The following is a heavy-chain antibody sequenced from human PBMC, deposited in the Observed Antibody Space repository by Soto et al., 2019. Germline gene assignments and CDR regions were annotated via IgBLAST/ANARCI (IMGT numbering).Heavy chain of an antibody. J-gene: IGHJ4*02. CDR3: VRVYGEIDY. CDR1: GYTFTNYD. Sequence: QVQLVQSGAEVKKPGASVKVSCKASGYTFTNYDINWVRQATGQGLEWMGWMNPKSGNTGYAQQFQGRVTMTRSTSISTAYMELSSLSSEDTAIYYCVRVYGEIDYWGQGTLVTVSS. V-gene: IGHV1-8*01. D-gene: IGHD4-17*01. CDR2: MNPKSGNT.